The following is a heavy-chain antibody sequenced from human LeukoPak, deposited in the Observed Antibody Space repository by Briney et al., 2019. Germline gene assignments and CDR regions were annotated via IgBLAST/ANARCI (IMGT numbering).Heavy chain of an antibody. CDR3: ASYGGNSARSYGMDV. Sequence: KFGESLKIPCKGSGYSFTSYWIGWVRQMPGKGLEWMGIIYPGDSDTRYSPSFQGQVTISADKSISTAYLQWSSLEASDTAMYYCASYGGNSARSYGMDVWGQGTTVTVSS. J-gene: IGHJ6*02. V-gene: IGHV5-51*01. CDR2: IYPGDSDT. CDR1: GYSFTSYW. D-gene: IGHD4-23*01.